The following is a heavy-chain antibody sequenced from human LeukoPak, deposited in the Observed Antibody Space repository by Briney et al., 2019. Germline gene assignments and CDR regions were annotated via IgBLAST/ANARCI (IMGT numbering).Heavy chain of an antibody. Sequence: SETLSLTCAAYGGSFSGYYWSWIRQPPGKGLEWIGEINHSGSTNYNPSLKSRITISVDTSKNQFSLKLSSVTAADTAVYYCACSAYYDSSPGYFDYWGQGTLVTVSS. V-gene: IGHV4-34*01. D-gene: IGHD3-22*01. CDR1: GGSFSGYY. J-gene: IGHJ4*02. CDR3: ACSAYYDSSPGYFDY. CDR2: INHSGST.